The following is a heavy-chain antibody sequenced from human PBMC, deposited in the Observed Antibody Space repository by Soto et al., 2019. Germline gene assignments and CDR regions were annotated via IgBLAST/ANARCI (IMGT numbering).Heavy chain of an antibody. CDR1: GFTFGDYA. Sequence: PGGSLRLSCTASGFTFGDYAMSWFRQAPGKGLEWVGFIRSKAYGGTTEYAASVKGRFTISRDDSKSIAYLQMNSLKTEDTAVYYCTRDAYDSSVYYNYYSGMDVCGQGTTVTVSS. J-gene: IGHJ6*02. V-gene: IGHV3-49*03. D-gene: IGHD3-22*01. CDR3: TRDAYDSSVYYNYYSGMDV. CDR2: IRSKAYGGTT.